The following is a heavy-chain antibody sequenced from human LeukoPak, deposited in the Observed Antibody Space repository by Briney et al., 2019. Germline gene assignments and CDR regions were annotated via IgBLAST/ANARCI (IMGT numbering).Heavy chain of an antibody. D-gene: IGHD3-10*01. CDR3: ARHFTVGGNYYFGH. CDR1: SDSIPSPY. J-gene: IGHJ4*02. Sequence: PSETLSLTCTVSSDSIPSPYWSWIRQSPGKGQEWIAYISYTGSTRYNPSFKSRVTVSIDTSKNQFSLRLTSVTAADTAVYYCARHFTVGGNYYFGHWDQGTPVTVSS. V-gene: IGHV4-59*08. CDR2: ISYTGST.